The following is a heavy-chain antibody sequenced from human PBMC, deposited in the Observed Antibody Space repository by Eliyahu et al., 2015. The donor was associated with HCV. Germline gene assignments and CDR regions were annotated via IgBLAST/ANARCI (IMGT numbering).Heavy chain of an antibody. CDR1: GYXFATYW. D-gene: IGHD4-11*01. CDR2: IYPGDSDT. V-gene: IGHV5-51*03. J-gene: IGHJ6*02. CDR3: ARRGGPTATIGNYYYGVDV. Sequence: EVQLVQSGAEMRKPGESLKISCKGSGYXFATYWIAGVRQMPGKGLEWMGIIYPGDSDTRYSPSFRGQVTISADKSISTAYLQWSSLKASDTAVYYCARRGGPTATIGNYYYGVDVWGQGTTVTVSS.